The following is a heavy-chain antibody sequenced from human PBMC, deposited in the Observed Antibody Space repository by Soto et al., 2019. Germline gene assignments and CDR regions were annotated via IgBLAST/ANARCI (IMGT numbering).Heavy chain of an antibody. Sequence: QLQLQESGSGLVKPSQTLSLTCAVSGGSISSGGYSWSWIRQPPGKGLEWIGYIYHSGSTYYNPSLKSRFTLSVDTPKNQFSLKLSSVTAADTAVYYCARGAPVIAGAGTRDCYFDLWGRGTLVTVSS. CDR1: GGSISSGGYS. CDR2: IYHSGST. D-gene: IGHD6-19*01. CDR3: ARGAPVIAGAGTRDCYFDL. J-gene: IGHJ2*01. V-gene: IGHV4-30-2*01.